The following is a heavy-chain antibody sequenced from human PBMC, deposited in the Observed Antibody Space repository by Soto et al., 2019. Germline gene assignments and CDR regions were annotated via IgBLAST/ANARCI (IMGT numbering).Heavy chain of an antibody. CDR3: ARGHPSSGYCFDY. Sequence: QVQLQESGPGLVKPSQTLSLTCTVSGGSISSGGYYWSWIRQHPGKGLEWIGYIYYSGSTYYNPSIKSLVTISVDTSKNQFSLKLSSVTAADTAVYYCARGHPSSGYCFDYWGQGTLVTVSS. V-gene: IGHV4-31*01. J-gene: IGHJ4*02. CDR2: IYYSGST. D-gene: IGHD3-22*01. CDR1: GGSISSGGYY.